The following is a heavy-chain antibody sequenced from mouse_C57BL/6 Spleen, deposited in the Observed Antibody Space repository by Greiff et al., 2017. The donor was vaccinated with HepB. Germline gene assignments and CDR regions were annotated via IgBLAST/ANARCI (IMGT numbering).Heavy chain of an antibody. Sequence: QVQLQQSGAELVRPGASVTLSCKASGYTFTDYEMHWVKQTPVHGLEWIGAIDPETGGTAYNQKFKGKAILTADKSSSAAYMELRSLTSEDSAVYYCTRDYYGSGGFAYWGQGTLVTVSA. CDR1: GYTFTDYE. CDR2: IDPETGGT. J-gene: IGHJ3*01. CDR3: TRDYYGSGGFAY. D-gene: IGHD1-1*01. V-gene: IGHV1-15*01.